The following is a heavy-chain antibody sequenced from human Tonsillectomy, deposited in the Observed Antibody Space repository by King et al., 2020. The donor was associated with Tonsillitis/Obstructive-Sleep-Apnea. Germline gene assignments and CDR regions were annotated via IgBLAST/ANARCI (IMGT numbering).Heavy chain of an antibody. CDR3: ARAVWELQHPFDY. V-gene: IGHV3-33*01. CDR1: GFTFSNYG. J-gene: IGHJ4*02. D-gene: IGHD1-26*01. CDR2: IYFDGSEE. Sequence: QLVQSGGGVVQPGGSLRLSCAASGFTFSNYGMHWVRQAPGKGLEWVAVIYFDGSEEYYSDSVRGRFTISRDNSKNTLSLQRNSLRAEDTAVYYCARAVWELQHPFDYWGQGTLVTVSS.